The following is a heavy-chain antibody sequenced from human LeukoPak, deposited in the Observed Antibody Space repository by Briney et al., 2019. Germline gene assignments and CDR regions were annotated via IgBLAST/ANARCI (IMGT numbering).Heavy chain of an antibody. V-gene: IGHV3-30*02. CDR1: GFTFSSYG. D-gene: IGHD2-2*01. Sequence: GGSLRLSCAASGFTFSSYGMSWVRQAPGKGLEWVAFIRYDGSNKYYADSVKGRFTISRDNSKNTLYLQMNSLRAEDTAVYYCAKHEGYCSSTSCYGALDYWGQGTLVTVSS. J-gene: IGHJ4*02. CDR2: IRYDGSNK. CDR3: AKHEGYCSSTSCYGALDY.